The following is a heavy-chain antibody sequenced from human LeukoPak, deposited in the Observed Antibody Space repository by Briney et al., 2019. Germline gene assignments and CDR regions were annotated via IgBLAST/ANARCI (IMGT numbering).Heavy chain of an antibody. J-gene: IGHJ5*02. D-gene: IGHD3-22*01. Sequence: SETLSLTCTVSGGSISSYYWSWIRQPPGKGLEWIGYIYYSGSTNYNHSLKSRVTISVDTSKNQFSLKLSSVTAADTAVYYCARAYYYDSSNGNWFDPWGQGTLVTVSS. V-gene: IGHV4-59*08. CDR3: ARAYYYDSSNGNWFDP. CDR1: GGSISSYY. CDR2: IYYSGST.